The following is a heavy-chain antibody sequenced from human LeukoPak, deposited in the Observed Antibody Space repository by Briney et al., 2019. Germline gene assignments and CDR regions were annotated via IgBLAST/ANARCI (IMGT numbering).Heavy chain of an antibody. D-gene: IGHD6-19*01. V-gene: IGHV3-73*01. CDR2: IRSKANSYAT. Sequence: GGSLRLSCAASGFTFSGSAMHWVRQASGKGPEWVGRIRSKANSYATAYAASVKGRFTISRDDSKNTAYLQMNSLKTEDTAVYYCTRPVAGYLHYFDYWGQGTLVTVSS. J-gene: IGHJ4*02. CDR3: TRPVAGYLHYFDY. CDR1: GFTFSGSA.